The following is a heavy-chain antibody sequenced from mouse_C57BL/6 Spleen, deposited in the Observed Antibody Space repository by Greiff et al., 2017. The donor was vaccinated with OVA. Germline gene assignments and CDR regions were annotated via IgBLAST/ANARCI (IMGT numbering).Heavy chain of an antibody. CDR2: ISSGSSTI. Sequence: EVQRVESGGGLVKPGGSLKLSCAASGFTFSDYGMHWVRQAPEKGLEWVAYISSGSSTIYYADTVKGRFTISRDNAKNTLFLQMTSLRSEDTAMYYCARPITTVVEDYYFDYWGQGTTLTVSS. J-gene: IGHJ2*01. CDR1: GFTFSDYG. CDR3: ARPITTVVEDYYFDY. V-gene: IGHV5-17*01. D-gene: IGHD1-1*01.